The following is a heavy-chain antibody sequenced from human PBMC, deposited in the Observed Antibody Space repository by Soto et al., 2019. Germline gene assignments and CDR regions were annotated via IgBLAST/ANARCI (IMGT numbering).Heavy chain of an antibody. J-gene: IGHJ6*02. V-gene: IGHV1-69*01. CDR3: SRSQGSSTSLEIYYYYYYGMDV. CDR2: IIPISETT. Sequence: QVQLVQSGAEVKKPGSSVKVSCKASGGTFSSSAISWVRQAPGQGLEWMGGIIPISETTNYAQKFQGRVTITADESKSTGYMELRSLRSEETAVYYCSRSQGSSTSLEIYYYYYYGMDVWGQGTTVTVSS. CDR1: GGTFSSSA. D-gene: IGHD2-2*01.